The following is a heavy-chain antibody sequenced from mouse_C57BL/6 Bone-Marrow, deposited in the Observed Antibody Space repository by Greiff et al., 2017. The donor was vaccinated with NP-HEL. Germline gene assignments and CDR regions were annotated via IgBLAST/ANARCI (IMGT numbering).Heavy chain of an antibody. D-gene: IGHD2-2*01. CDR1: GYTFTSYW. V-gene: IGHV1-74*01. CDR2: IHPSDSDT. Sequence: QVQLQQSGAELARPGASVKLSCKASGYTFTSYWMHWVKQRPGQGLEWIGRIHPSDSDTNYNQKFKGKATLTVDKFSSTAYMQLSSLTSEDSAVYYCAIYYGYDGDYAMDYWGQGTSVTVSS. J-gene: IGHJ4*01. CDR3: AIYYGYDGDYAMDY.